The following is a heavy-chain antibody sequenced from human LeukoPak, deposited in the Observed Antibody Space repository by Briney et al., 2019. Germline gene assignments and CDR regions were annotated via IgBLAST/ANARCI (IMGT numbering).Heavy chain of an antibody. CDR1: GFTFSNYA. D-gene: IGHD1-1*01. V-gene: IGHV3-30-3*01. J-gene: IGHJ4*02. CDR2: ISYDGSNK. CDR3: ARERLGEHYFDC. Sequence: GGSLRLSCAASGFTFSNYALHWVRQAPGEGLEWVAVISYDGSNKYYADSVKGRFTISRDNSKNTLYLQMNSLRAEDTAVYYCARERLGEHYFDCWGQRTLVTVSS.